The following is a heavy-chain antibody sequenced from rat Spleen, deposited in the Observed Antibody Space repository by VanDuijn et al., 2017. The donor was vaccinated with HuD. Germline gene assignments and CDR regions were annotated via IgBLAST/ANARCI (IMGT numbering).Heavy chain of an antibody. CDR2: INYDGRST. D-gene: IGHD1-11*01. J-gene: IGHJ3*01. Sequence: EVQLVETGGGLVQPGRSLKLSCVASGFTFCSYWMYWIRQAPWKGLEWVATINYDGRSTFYRDSVKGRFTVSRDNAKSTLYLQMDSLRSEDTASYYCARHHLNYGWFAYWGQGTLVTVSS. CDR3: ARHHLNYGWFAY. CDR1: GFTFCSYW. V-gene: IGHV5-58*01.